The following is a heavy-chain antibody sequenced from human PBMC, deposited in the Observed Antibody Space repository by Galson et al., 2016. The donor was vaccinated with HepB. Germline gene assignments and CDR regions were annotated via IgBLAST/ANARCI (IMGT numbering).Heavy chain of an antibody. V-gene: IGHV2-5*01. Sequence: PALVQPTQTLTLTCTFSGFSLSTTGEAVGWTRQPPGKALEWLALIHWTDDKRYSPSLKSRLTITKDTSKNQVVLTVTNLDPVDTATYFCSHSRSGYCNTVNCLYVDYWGQGTLATVSS. D-gene: IGHD2-15*01. CDR3: SHSRSGYCNTVNCLYVDY. J-gene: IGHJ4*02. CDR2: IHWTDDK. CDR1: GFSLSTTGEA.